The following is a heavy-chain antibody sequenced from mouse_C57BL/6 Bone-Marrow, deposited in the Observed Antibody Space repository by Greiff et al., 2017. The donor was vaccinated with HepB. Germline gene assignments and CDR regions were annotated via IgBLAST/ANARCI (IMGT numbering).Heavy chain of an antibody. CDR3: ANTVVDRDWYFDV. D-gene: IGHD1-1*01. V-gene: IGHV5-17*01. J-gene: IGHJ1*03. CDR2: ISSGSSTI. CDR1: GFTFSDYG. Sequence: EVQVVESGGGLVKPGGSLKLSCAASGFTFSDYGMHWVRQAPEKGLEWVAYISSGSSTIYYADTVKGRFTISRDNAKNTLFLQMTSLRSEDTAMYYCANTVVDRDWYFDVWGTGTTVTVSS.